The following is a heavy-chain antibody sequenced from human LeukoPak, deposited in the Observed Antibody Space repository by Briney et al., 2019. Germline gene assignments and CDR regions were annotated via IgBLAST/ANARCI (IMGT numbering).Heavy chain of an antibody. CDR1: GYTFTGNY. J-gene: IGHJ4*02. CDR3: LKVRATCCS. V-gene: IGHV1-2*02. D-gene: IGHD2-2*01. Sequence: ASVKVSCKASGYTFTGNYIHWVRQAPGQGLEWIGWINPNSGGTNYAQKFQGRVTMTRETSISTAYMEPSSLRSDDTAVYYCLKVRATCCSWGQGTLVTVSS. CDR2: INPNSGGT.